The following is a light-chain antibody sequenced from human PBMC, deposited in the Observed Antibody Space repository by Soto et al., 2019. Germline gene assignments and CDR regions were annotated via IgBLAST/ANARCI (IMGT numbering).Light chain of an antibody. CDR3: ISYTSSSTRV. CDR2: EVS. J-gene: IGLJ3*02. CDR1: SSDVGGYNY. Sequence: QSALTQPASVSGSPGQSITISCTGTSSDVGGYNYVSWYQQHPGKAPKLMIYEVSNRHSGVSNRFSGSKSGNTASLAISGLQSEDEADYYCISYTSSSTRVFGGGTKLNVL. V-gene: IGLV2-14*01.